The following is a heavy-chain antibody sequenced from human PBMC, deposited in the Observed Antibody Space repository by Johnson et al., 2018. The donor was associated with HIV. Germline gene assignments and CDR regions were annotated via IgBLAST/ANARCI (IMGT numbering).Heavy chain of an antibody. CDR3: EGSGRLHDVFDI. V-gene: IGHV3-66*01. J-gene: IGHJ3*02. D-gene: IGHD6-19*01. Sequence: VQLVESGGGVVQPGGSLRLSCAASGFTVSSNYINWVRQAPGKGLEWVSLIYPGGTTFYADSVKGRFSISRDNSKNTVSLQMSSLRAEDPAVYYCEGSGRLHDVFDIWGQGTMVTVSS. CDR2: IYPGGTT. CDR1: GFTVSSNY.